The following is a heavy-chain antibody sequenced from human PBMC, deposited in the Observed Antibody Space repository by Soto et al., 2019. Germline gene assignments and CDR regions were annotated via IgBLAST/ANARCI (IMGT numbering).Heavy chain of an antibody. Sequence: QVQLVESGGGVVQPGRSLRLSCAASGFTFSSYAMHWVRQAPGKGLEWVAVISYDGSNKYYADSVKGRFTIPRDNPKNPLYLQMDILRAEATAVYYCARDITMVRGVSIDVWGQGTTVTFSS. CDR2: ISYDGSNK. CDR3: ARDITMVRGVSIDV. V-gene: IGHV3-30-3*01. CDR1: GFTFSSYA. D-gene: IGHD3-10*01. J-gene: IGHJ6*02.